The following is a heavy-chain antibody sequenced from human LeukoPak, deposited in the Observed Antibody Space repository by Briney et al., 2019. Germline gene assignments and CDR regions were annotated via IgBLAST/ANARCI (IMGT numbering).Heavy chain of an antibody. V-gene: IGHV1-69*05. CDR1: GGTFSSYA. Sequence: SVKVSCKASGGTFSSYAISWVRQAPGQGLEWMGRIIPIFGTANYAQKFQGRVTITTDESTSTAYMELSSLRSEDTAVYYCAREGASSPAFDYWGQGTLVTVSS. J-gene: IGHJ4*02. CDR2: IIPIFGTA. D-gene: IGHD6-19*01. CDR3: AREGASSPAFDY.